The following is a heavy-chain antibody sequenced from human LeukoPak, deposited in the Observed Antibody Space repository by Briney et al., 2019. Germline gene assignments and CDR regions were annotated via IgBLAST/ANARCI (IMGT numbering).Heavy chain of an antibody. D-gene: IGHD6-13*01. J-gene: IGHJ4*02. V-gene: IGHV4-59*01. CDR3: ARGGSSSWAIHY. CDR2: IYYSGST. Sequence: PSETLSLTCTVSGGSISSYYWSWIRQPPGKGLEWIGYIYYSGSTNYNPSLKSRVTISVDTSKNQFSLKLSSVTAADTAVYYCARGGSSSWAIHYWGQGTLVTVSS. CDR1: GGSISSYY.